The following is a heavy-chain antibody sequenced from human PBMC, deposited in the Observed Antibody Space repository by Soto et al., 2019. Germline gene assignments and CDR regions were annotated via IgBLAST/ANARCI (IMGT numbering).Heavy chain of an antibody. CDR1: GFTFSSYA. CDR3: ARGGAPDIVLMVYAIAYYYGMDV. J-gene: IGHJ6*02. CDR2: ISYDGSNK. Sequence: PGGSLRLSCAASGFTFSSYAMHWVRQAPGKGLEWVAVISYDGSNKYYADSVKGRFTISRDNSKNTLYLQMNSLRAEDTAVYYCARGGAPDIVLMVYAIAYYYGMDVWGQGTTVTVSS. V-gene: IGHV3-30-3*01. D-gene: IGHD2-8*01.